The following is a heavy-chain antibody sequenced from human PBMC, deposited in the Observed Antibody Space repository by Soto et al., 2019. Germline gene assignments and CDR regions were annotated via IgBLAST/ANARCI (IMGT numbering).Heavy chain of an antibody. CDR3: ARDRTAASADY. Sequence: GGSLRLSYAASGFNFSSYWMHWVRQVPGKGLVWVSHINNDGSSTTYADSVKGRFSISRDNAKNTLYLQMNSLRAEDTAVYYCARDRTAASADYWGQGTLVTVSS. CDR1: GFNFSSYW. D-gene: IGHD6-13*01. CDR2: INNDGSST. V-gene: IGHV3-74*01. J-gene: IGHJ4*02.